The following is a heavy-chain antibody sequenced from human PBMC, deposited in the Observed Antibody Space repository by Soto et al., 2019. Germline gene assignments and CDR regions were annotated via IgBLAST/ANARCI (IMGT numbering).Heavy chain of an antibody. D-gene: IGHD2-15*01. Sequence: PSETLSLTCTVSGGSISSGGYYWSWIRQHPGKGLEWIGYIYYSGSTYYNPSLKSRVTISVDTSKNQFSLKLSSVTAADTAVYYCARIGVGYCSGGSCPALAFDIWGQGTMVTVSS. CDR3: ARIGVGYCSGGSCPALAFDI. J-gene: IGHJ3*02. CDR2: IYYSGST. V-gene: IGHV4-31*03. CDR1: GGSISSGGYY.